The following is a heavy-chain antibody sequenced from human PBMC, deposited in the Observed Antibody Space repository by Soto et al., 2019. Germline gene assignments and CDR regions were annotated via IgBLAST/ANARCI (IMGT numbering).Heavy chain of an antibody. D-gene: IGHD6-13*01. CDR2: IYYGGRT. V-gene: IGHV4-59*12. CDR3: ARGNIAAALVY. CDR1: GDSISTDY. Sequence: SETLSLTCTVSGDSISTDYWSWIRQSPGKGLEWIGFIYYGGRTNYNPSLKSRVTISVDTSKNQFSLNLGSVTAADTAVYYCARGNIAAALVYWGQGTLVTVSS. J-gene: IGHJ4*02.